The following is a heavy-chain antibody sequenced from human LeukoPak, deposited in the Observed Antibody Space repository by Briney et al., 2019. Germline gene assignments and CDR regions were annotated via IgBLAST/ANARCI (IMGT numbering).Heavy chain of an antibody. CDR1: GGSISSSTYY. J-gene: IGHJ4*02. D-gene: IGHD3/OR15-3a*01. V-gene: IGHV4-39*07. CDR3: ARGTGLFDY. CDR2: IYHSGST. Sequence: KPSETLSLTCTVSGGSISSSTYYWGWIRQPPGKGLEWIGYIYHSGSTYYNPSLKSRVTISVDRSKNQFSLKLSSVTAADTAVYYCARGTGLFDYWGQGTLVTVSS.